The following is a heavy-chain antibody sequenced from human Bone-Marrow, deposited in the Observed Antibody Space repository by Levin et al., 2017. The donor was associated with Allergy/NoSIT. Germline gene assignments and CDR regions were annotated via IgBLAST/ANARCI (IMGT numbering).Heavy chain of an antibody. V-gene: IGHV3-21*01. Sequence: GGSLRLSCAASGFTFSSYSMNWVRQAPGKGLEWVSSISSSSSYIYYADSVKGRFTISRDNAKNSLYLQMNSLRAEDTAVYYCARDYKHPQYDFWSGYYTGAGYWGQGTLVTVSS. D-gene: IGHD3-3*01. CDR3: ARDYKHPQYDFWSGYYTGAGY. CDR1: GFTFSSYS. J-gene: IGHJ4*02. CDR2: ISSSSSYI.